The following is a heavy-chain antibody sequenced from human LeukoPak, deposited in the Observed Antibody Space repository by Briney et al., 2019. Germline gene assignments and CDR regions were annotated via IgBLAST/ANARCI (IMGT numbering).Heavy chain of an antibody. J-gene: IGHJ4*02. D-gene: IGHD5-24*01. CDR3: ARSGDGYNSDY. CDR2: MNPNSGNT. Sequence: ASVKVSCKASGYTFTSYDINWVRQATGQGLEWMGWMNPNSGNTNYAQKLQGRVTMTTDTSTSTAYMELRSLRSDDTAVYYCARSGDGYNSDYWGQGTLVTVSS. V-gene: IGHV1-18*01. CDR1: GYTFTSYD.